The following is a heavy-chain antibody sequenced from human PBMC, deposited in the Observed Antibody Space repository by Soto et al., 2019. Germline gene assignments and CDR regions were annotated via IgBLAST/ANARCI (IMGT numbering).Heavy chain of an antibody. CDR3: ARDRHTAAPFGAFDI. D-gene: IGHD5-18*01. V-gene: IGHV1-46*01. Sequence: QVQLVQSGAEVKKPGASVKVSCKASGYTFTSYYMHWVRQAPGQGLEWMGIINPSGVSTSYAQKFQGRVTMTRDTSTSTVYMELSSLRSEDTAVYYCARDRHTAAPFGAFDIWCQGTMVTVSS. J-gene: IGHJ3*02. CDR2: INPSGVST. CDR1: GYTFTSYY.